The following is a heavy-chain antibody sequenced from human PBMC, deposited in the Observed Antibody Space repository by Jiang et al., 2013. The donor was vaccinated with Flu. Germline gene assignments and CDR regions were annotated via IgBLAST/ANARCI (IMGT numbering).Heavy chain of an antibody. V-gene: IGHV4-59*01. CDR1: NYY. CDR3: ASLPSGSGSYYRAFVY. J-gene: IGHJ4*02. D-gene: IGHD3-10*01. CDR2: LLHGST. Sequence: NYYWSWIRQPPREGTGVDWVYLLHGSTNYNPSLKSRVTISVDTSKNQFSLKLSSVTAADTAVYYCASLPSGSGSYYRAFVYWGQGTLVTISS.